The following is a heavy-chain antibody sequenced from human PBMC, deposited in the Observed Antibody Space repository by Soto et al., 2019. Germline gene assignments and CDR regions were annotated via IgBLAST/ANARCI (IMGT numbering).Heavy chain of an antibody. CDR2: ISAYDGKT. D-gene: IGHD2-21*02. Sequence: ASVKVSCKTSGYTFNTYGINWVRQAPGQGLELMGWISAYDGKTTYAEKFQGRVTLTTDTSTSTAYMELRSLRSDDTAVDFCARCHCGLRCHLDSWGQGTLVTVSS. V-gene: IGHV1-18*01. CDR3: ARCHCGLRCHLDS. J-gene: IGHJ4*02. CDR1: GYTFNTYG.